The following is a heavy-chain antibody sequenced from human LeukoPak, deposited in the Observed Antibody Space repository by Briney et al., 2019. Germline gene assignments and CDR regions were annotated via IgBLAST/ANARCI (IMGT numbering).Heavy chain of an antibody. CDR3: ARGPRYYYASGTYYNGYYFYYYMDV. V-gene: IGHV3-30*14. Sequence: GGSLRLSCAASGFTFSSYAMHRVRQAPGKGLEWVAVISYDGNNKYYTDSVKGRFTISRDNSENTLWLQLNNLRPEDTAIYYCARGPRYYYASGTYYNGYYFYYYMDVWAKGTTVTVSS. J-gene: IGHJ6*03. D-gene: IGHD3-10*01. CDR2: ISYDGNNK. CDR1: GFTFSSYA.